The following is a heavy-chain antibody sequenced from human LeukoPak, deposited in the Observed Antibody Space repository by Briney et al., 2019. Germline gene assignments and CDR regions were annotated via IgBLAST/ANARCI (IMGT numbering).Heavy chain of an antibody. CDR2: IYHSGST. J-gene: IGHJ4*02. CDR1: GGSISSGGYY. V-gene: IGHV4-30-2*01. Sequence: PSETLSLTCTVSGGSISSGGYYWSWIRQPPGKGLEWIGYIYHSGSTYYNPSLKSRVTISVDRSKNQFSLKLSSVTAADTAVYYCARCGAVAPEDYWGQGTLVTVSS. D-gene: IGHD6-19*01. CDR3: ARCGAVAPEDY.